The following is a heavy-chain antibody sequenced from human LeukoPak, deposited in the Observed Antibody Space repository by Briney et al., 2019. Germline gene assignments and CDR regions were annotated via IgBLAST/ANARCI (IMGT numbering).Heavy chain of an antibody. Sequence: GGSLRLSCVASGFTFSDYGMHWVRQAPGQGLEWVALIRYEGSKQYYADSVKGRFTISRDNSKNTVFLHINSLRPEDTAVYYCAKDLTPYYFYGSGTFNYWGQGTLVTVSP. CDR2: IRYEGSKQ. CDR1: GFTFSDYG. CDR3: AKDLTPYYFYGSGTFNY. J-gene: IGHJ4*02. D-gene: IGHD3-10*01. V-gene: IGHV3-30*02.